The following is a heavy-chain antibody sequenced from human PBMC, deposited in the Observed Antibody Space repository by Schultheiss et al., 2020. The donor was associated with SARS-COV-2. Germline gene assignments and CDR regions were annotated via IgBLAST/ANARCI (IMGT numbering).Heavy chain of an antibody. CDR1: GFTFSSYA. CDR2: ISYDGSNK. J-gene: IGHJ4*02. D-gene: IGHD1/OR15-1a*01. CDR3: AKDTEEQAGFDY. Sequence: GGSLRLSCAASGFTFSSYAMHWVRQAPGKGLEWVAVISYDGSNKYYADSVKGRFTISRDNSKNTLYLQMNSLRAEDTALYYCAKDTEEQAGFDYWGQGTLVTVSS. V-gene: IGHV3-30-3*01.